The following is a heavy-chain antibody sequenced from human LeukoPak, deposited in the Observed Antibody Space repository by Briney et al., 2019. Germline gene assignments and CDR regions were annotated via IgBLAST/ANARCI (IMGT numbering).Heavy chain of an antibody. Sequence: PGRSLRLYCVGCGFSFEDYAMHCVRQVPGKGLEWVSSISWDSGSQAYADSVRGRFTISIDNAKNSLYLQMNSLRPEDTAFYYCLKDMGFDLLKDAFHVWGQGTLVTVSS. D-gene: IGHD3-9*01. CDR3: LKDMGFDLLKDAFHV. CDR2: ISWDSGSQ. V-gene: IGHV3-9*01. J-gene: IGHJ3*01. CDR1: GFSFEDYA.